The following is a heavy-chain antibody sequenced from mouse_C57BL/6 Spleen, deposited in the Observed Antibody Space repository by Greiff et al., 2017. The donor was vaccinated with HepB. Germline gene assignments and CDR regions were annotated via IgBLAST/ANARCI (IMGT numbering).Heavy chain of an antibody. CDR3: ARQTVVAFDY. CDR1: GFTFSSYT. D-gene: IGHD1-1*01. Sequence: EVQLMESGGGLVKPGGSLKLSCAASGFTFSSYTMSWVRQTPEKRLEWVATISGGGGNTYYPDSVKGRFTISRDNAKNTLYLQMSSLRSEDTALYYCARQTVVAFDYWGQGTTLTVSS. V-gene: IGHV5-9*01. CDR2: ISGGGGNT. J-gene: IGHJ2*01.